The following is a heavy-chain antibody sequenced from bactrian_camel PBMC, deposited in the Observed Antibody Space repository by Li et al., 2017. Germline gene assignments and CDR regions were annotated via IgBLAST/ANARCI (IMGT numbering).Heavy chain of an antibody. D-gene: IGHD1*01. CDR1: GYTFLPHN. J-gene: IGHJ4*01. V-gene: IGHV3S40*01. Sequence: VQLVESGGGSVQAGGSLRLSCAASGYTFLPHNMAWFRQAPGKEREAVASIYTGGAGTCYADSVKGRFTISHDNAKNSVDLQMNSLKPDDTAVYYCAATGQMLSVAGCRTQGTQVTVS. CDR2: IYTGGAGT.